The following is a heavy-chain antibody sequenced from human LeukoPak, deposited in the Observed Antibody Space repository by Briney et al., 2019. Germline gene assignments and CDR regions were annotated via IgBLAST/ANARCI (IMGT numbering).Heavy chain of an antibody. J-gene: IGHJ4*02. CDR1: GLTVSSNY. V-gene: IGHV3-53*01. CDR3: ARVRGNGCLDY. D-gene: IGHD3-16*01. Sequence: GGSLRLSCAASGLTVSSNYMTWVRQAPGKGLEWVSVIYSGGTTYHADSVKGRFSISRDNSKNTVYLQMNSLRAEDTAVYHWARVRGNGCLDYWARGPLVPV. CDR2: IYSGGTT.